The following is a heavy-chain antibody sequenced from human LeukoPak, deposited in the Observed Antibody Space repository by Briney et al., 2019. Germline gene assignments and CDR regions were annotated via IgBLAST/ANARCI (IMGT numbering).Heavy chain of an antibody. Sequence: SVKVSCKASGGTFSSYAISWVRQAPGQGLEWMGGIIPIFGTANYAQKLQGTVTMTTDTSTSTAYMELRSLRSDDTAVYYCARTIGGYSYGYFDYWGQGTLVTVSS. V-gene: IGHV1-69*05. CDR3: ARTIGGYSYGYFDY. CDR1: GGTFSSYA. J-gene: IGHJ4*02. D-gene: IGHD5-18*01. CDR2: IIPIFGTA.